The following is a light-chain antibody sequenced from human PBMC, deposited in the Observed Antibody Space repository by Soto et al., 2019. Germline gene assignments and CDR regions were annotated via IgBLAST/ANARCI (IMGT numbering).Light chain of an antibody. CDR3: SSYTSSSTLEV. CDR2: EVT. V-gene: IGLV2-14*01. J-gene: IGLJ1*01. Sequence: QSVLTQPASVSGSPGQSITISCTGTSSDVGAYNYVSWYQHHPGKVPKLLIYEVTNRPSGVSDRFSGSKSGNTASLTISGLQAEDEADYYCSSYTSSSTLEVFGAGTKGTVL. CDR1: SSDVGAYNY.